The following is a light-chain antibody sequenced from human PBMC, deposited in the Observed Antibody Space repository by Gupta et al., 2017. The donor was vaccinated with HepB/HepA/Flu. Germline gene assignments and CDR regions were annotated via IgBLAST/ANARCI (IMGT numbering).Light chain of an antibody. J-gene: IGKJ4*01. CDR2: AAS. CDR3: QQVYSYPLT. V-gene: IGKV1-9*01. Sequence: DIQLTQSPSFLSASVGDRVTIPCRASQGINSFLAWYQQKSGKAPKLLIYAASTLQSGVPSRFSGSGSGTEFTLTISSLQPEDFATYYCQQVYSYPLTFGGGTKVEIK. CDR1: QGINSF.